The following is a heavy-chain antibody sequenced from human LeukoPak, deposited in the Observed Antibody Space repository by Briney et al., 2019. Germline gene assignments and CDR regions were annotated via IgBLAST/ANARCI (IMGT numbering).Heavy chain of an antibody. CDR1: GFTFSSYG. J-gene: IGHJ4*02. V-gene: IGHV3-30*02. CDR3: ARGCHDYGGNSCSGY. CDR2: IRYDGSNK. D-gene: IGHD4-23*01. Sequence: GGSLRLSCAASGFTFSSYGMHWVRQAPGKGLEWVAFIRYDGSNKYYADSVKGRFTISRDNSKNALYLQMNSLRAEDTAVYYCARGCHDYGGNSCSGYWGQGTLVTVSS.